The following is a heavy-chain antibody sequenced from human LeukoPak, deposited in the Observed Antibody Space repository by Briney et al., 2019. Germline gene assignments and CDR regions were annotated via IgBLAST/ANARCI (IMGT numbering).Heavy chain of an antibody. J-gene: IGHJ4*02. V-gene: IGHV7-4-1*02. D-gene: IGHD5-24*01. Sequence: GASVKVSCKASGYTLTNYGISWVRQAPGQGLEWMGWINTNTGNPTYAQGFTGRFVFSLDTSVSTAYLQISSLKAEDTAVYYCASTDDEDGLEPMDGYNVLDYWGQGTLVTVSS. CDR2: INTNTGNP. CDR1: GYTLTNYG. CDR3: ASTDDEDGLEPMDGYNVLDY.